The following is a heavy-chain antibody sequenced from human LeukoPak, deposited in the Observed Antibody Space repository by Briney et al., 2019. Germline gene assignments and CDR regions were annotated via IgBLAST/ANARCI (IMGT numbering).Heavy chain of an antibody. D-gene: IGHD1-1*01. Sequence: PGRSLRLSCAASGFTFRNYAIHWVRQARGKGLEWAAVISYDGNNKYYADTVKGRFTISRDNSKNTLYLQMNSLRAEDTAVYYCERDGNNWNGYYLDYWGQGTLVTVSS. J-gene: IGHJ4*02. CDR1: GFTFRNYA. V-gene: IGHV3-30-3*01. CDR2: ISYDGNNK. CDR3: ERDGNNWNGYYLDY.